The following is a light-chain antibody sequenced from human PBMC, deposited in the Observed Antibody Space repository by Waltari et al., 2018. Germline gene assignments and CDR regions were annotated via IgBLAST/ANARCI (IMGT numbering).Light chain of an antibody. CDR2: AAS. V-gene: IGKV1-9*01. CDR3: QQLRSYPRIT. J-gene: IGKJ5*01. CDR1: QAISIY. Sequence: IQLTQSPSSLSASVGDRVTITCRASQAISIYLAWYQQKPGKAPNLLIYAASTLQSGVPSRFIGSGSGTEFTLTISSLQPEDFATYYCQQLRSYPRITFGQGTRLYI.